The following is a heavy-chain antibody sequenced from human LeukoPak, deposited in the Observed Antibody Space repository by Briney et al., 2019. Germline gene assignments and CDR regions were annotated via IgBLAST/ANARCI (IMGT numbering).Heavy chain of an antibody. Sequence: GGSLRLSCAASGFTFSSYSINWVRQAPGKGLEWVSSISSSSSYIYYADSVKGRFTISRDNAKNSLYLQMNSLRAEDTAVYYCARDRTNDYGDLYDYWGQGTLVTVSS. CDR3: ARDRTNDYGDLYDY. D-gene: IGHD4-17*01. CDR1: GFTFSSYS. V-gene: IGHV3-21*01. CDR2: ISSSSSYI. J-gene: IGHJ4*02.